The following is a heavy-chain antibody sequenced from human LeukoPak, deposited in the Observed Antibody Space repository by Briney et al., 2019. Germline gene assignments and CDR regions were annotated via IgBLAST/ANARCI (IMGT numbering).Heavy chain of an antibody. CDR2: ISSSGSTI. CDR1: GFTFSDYY. Sequence: GGSLRLSCAASGFTFSDYYMSWIRQAPGKGLEWVSYISSSGSTIYYADSVKGRFTISRDNAKNSLYLRMNSLRAEDTAVYYCARQFLYCSSTSCYVRYYFDYWGQGTLVTVSS. J-gene: IGHJ4*02. V-gene: IGHV3-11*04. D-gene: IGHD2-2*01. CDR3: ARQFLYCSSTSCYVRYYFDY.